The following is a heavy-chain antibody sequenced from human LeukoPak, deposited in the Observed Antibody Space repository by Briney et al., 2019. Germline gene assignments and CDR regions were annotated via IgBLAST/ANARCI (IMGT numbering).Heavy chain of an antibody. J-gene: IGHJ4*02. CDR3: ARVFSLVGATLGY. CDR1: GYTFTSYY. CDR2: ITPSGGST. Sequence: ASVKLCCKASGYTFTSYYMHCMRQAPGQGLEWMGIITPSGGSTSYAQKFQGRVTMTRDTSTSTVYMELSSLRSEDTAVYYCARVFSLVGATLGYWGQGTLVTVSS. V-gene: IGHV1-46*01. D-gene: IGHD1-26*01.